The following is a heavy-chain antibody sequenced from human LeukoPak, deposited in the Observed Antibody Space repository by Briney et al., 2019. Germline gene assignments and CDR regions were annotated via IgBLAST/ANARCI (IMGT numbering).Heavy chain of an antibody. Sequence: PGGSLRLSCAASGFTFSDFYMSWIRQAPGKGLEWLSYNGGSGTDIKYADSVKGRFTISRDNAKKSLYLQMTSLRVEDAAVYYCARDRCTGAACSGYYHGMDVWGQGTTVTVSS. CDR2: NGGSGTDI. J-gene: IGHJ6*02. CDR1: GFTFSDFY. D-gene: IGHD2-8*02. CDR3: ARDRCTGAACSGYYHGMDV. V-gene: IGHV3-11*01.